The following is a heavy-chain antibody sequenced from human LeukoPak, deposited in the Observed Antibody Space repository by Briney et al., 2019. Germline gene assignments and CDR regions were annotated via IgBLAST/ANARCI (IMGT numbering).Heavy chain of an antibody. CDR1: GFTFSGSA. D-gene: IGHD3-9*01. CDR3: TAPYYDVLTGYYGY. J-gene: IGHJ4*02. CDR2: IRSKANSYAT. Sequence: GGSLRLSCAASGFTFSGSAMHWVRQASGKGLEWVGRIRSKANSYATAYAASVEGRFTISRDDSKNTAYLQTNSLKTEDTAVYYCTAPYYDVLTGYYGYWGQGPLVTVSS. V-gene: IGHV3-73*01.